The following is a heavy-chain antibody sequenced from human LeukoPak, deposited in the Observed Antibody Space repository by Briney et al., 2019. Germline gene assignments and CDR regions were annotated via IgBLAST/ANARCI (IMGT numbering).Heavy chain of an antibody. D-gene: IGHD6-19*01. Sequence: GGSLRLSCAASGFTFSSYSMNWVRQAPGKGLEWVSLIYSGGSTYYADSVKGRFTISRDNSKNTLYLQMNSLRAEDTAVYYCARARYSSGWLDYWGQGTLVTVSS. V-gene: IGHV3-53*01. J-gene: IGHJ4*02. CDR3: ARARYSSGWLDY. CDR2: IYSGGST. CDR1: GFTFSSYS.